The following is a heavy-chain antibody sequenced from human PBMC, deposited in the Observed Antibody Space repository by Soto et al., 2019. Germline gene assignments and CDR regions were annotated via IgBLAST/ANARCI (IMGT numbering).Heavy chain of an antibody. Sequence: SETLSLTCAVSGYSISSGYYLGWILQPPGKGLEWIGSIYHSGSTYYNPSLKSRVTISVDTSKNQFSLKLSSVTAADTAVYYCASVNGAVGYYYYGMDVWGQGTTVTVSS. J-gene: IGHJ6*02. CDR3: ASVNGAVGYYYYGMDV. D-gene: IGHD3-10*01. CDR1: GYSISSGYY. CDR2: IYHSGST. V-gene: IGHV4-38-2*01.